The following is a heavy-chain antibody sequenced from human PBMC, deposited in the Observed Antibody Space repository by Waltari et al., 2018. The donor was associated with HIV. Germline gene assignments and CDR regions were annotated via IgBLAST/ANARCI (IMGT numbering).Heavy chain of an antibody. V-gene: IGHV3-30*04. CDR2: ISYGGRNK. D-gene: IGHD3-22*01. J-gene: IGHJ4*02. CDR1: GFPSSPYA. CDR3: ARDGHFYDSRPLDY. Sequence: QVQVVESGGGVVQPGSSLRFSWAAAGFPSSPYALHPVRQAPGKGLEWVAIISYGGRNKYYADSVKGRFTISRDNSKNTVYLQMNSLRGEDTAVYYCARDGHFYDSRPLDYWGQGTLVTVSS.